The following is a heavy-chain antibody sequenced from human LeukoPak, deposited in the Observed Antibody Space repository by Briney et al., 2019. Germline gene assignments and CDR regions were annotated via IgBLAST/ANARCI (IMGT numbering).Heavy chain of an antibody. CDR2: IGTAGDT. V-gene: IGHV3-13*01. J-gene: IGHJ4*02. CDR1: GFTFSSYD. CDR3: ATRRWDGDFDY. D-gene: IGHD1-26*01. Sequence: PGGSLRLSCAASGFTFSSYDMHWVRQATGKGLEWVSAIGTAGDTYYPGSVKGRFTISRENAKNSLYLQMNSLRAEDTAVYYCATRRWDGDFDYWGQGTLVTVSS.